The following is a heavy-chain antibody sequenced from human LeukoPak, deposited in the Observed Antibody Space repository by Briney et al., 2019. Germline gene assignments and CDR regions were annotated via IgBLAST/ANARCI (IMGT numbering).Heavy chain of an antibody. CDR3: ASGWLRGVVVVAATLNDAFDI. J-gene: IGHJ3*02. D-gene: IGHD2-15*01. CDR2: IIPIFGTA. V-gene: IGHV1-69*06. Sequence: ASVTVSCKASGGTFSSYAISWVRQAPGQGLEWMGGIIPIFGTANYAQKFQGRVTITADKSTSTAYMELSSLRSEDTAVYYCASGWLRGVVVVAATLNDAFDIWGQGTMVTVSS. CDR1: GGTFSSYA.